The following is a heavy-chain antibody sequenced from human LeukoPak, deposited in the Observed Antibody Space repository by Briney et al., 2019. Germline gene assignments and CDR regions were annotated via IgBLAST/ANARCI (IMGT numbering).Heavy chain of an antibody. CDR3: ASDVIGGTNF. D-gene: IGHD1-1*01. J-gene: IGHJ4*02. V-gene: IGHV3-48*01. CDR2: IDSSAGSI. Sequence: GGPLSLSCVLSGFPFTSYNMHWVRQTPGKGLEWVSYIDSSAGSIDYAASVKGRFTISRDNAKNSLYLQMNSLRAEDTAVYYCASDVIGGTNFWGQGTLVSVSS. CDR1: GFPFTSYN.